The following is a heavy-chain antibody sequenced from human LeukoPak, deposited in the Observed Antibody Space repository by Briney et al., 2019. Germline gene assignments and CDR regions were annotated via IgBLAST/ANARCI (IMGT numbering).Heavy chain of an antibody. CDR2: ISSSGSTI. Sequence: PGGSLRLSCAASGFTFSSYEMNWVRQAPGKGLEWVSYISSSGSTIYYADSVKGRFTISRDNAKNSLYLQMNSLRAEDTAVYYCARGSTAMVPFDYWGQGTLVTVSS. CDR1: GFTFSSYE. CDR3: ARGSTAMVPFDY. J-gene: IGHJ4*02. D-gene: IGHD5-18*01. V-gene: IGHV3-48*03.